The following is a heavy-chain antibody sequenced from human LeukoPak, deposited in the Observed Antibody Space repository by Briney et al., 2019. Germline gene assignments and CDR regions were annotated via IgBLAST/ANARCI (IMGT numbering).Heavy chain of an antibody. J-gene: IGHJ6*03. D-gene: IGHD2-2*02. CDR2: IRYDGSNK. CDR1: GFTFSSYG. CDR3: AKAPEGIVVVPAAIQSGGYYYYMDV. Sequence: GGSLRLSCAASGFTFSSYGMHWVRQAPGKGLEWVAFIRYDGSNKYYADSVKGRFTISRDNSKNTLYLQMNSLRAEDTAVYYCAKAPEGIVVVPAAIQSGGYYYYMDVWGKGTTVTVSS. V-gene: IGHV3-30*02.